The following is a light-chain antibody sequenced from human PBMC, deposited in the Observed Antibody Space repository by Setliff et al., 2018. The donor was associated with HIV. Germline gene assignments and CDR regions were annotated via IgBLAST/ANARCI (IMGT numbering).Light chain of an antibody. CDR1: RSDVGGYYS. V-gene: IGLV2-14*03. Sequence: QSALAQPASVSGSPGQSITISCTGTRSDVGGYYSVSWYQQHPGKAPKLMIYDVINRPSGVSNRFSGSRSGNTASLTISGLQVEDEADYYCSSYTTSSTLYVFGPGTKVTVL. CDR2: DVI. CDR3: SSYTTSSTLYV. J-gene: IGLJ1*01.